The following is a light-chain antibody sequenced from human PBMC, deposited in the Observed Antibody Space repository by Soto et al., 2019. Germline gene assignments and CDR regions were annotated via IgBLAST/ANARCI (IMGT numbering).Light chain of an antibody. J-gene: IGKJ2*01. CDR1: QSVSSY. CDR2: DAS. V-gene: IGKV3-11*01. CDR3: QQRSNWPPYT. Sequence: EIVLTQSPATLSWSPGERDTLSCRASQSVSSYLAWYQQKPGQAPRLLIYDASNRATGIPARFSGSGSGTDFTLTISSLEPEEFAVYYCQQRSNWPPYTFGQGTKLEIK.